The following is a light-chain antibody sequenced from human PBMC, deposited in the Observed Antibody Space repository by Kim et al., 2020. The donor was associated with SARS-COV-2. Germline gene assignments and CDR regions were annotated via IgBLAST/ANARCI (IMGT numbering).Light chain of an antibody. CDR3: QKYDSAPWT. CDR2: SAS. V-gene: IGKV1-27*01. Sequence: ASVGDGVTITCRASQGISNYLSCYQQKPGRVPRVLIYSASTLLSGVPSRFSGSRSGTDFTLTISSLQPEDVATYDCQKYDSAPWTFGQGTKVDIK. J-gene: IGKJ1*01. CDR1: QGISNY.